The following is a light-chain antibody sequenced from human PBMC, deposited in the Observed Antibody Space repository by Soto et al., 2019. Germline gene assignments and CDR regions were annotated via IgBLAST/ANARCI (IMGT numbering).Light chain of an antibody. Sequence: EIVLTQSPATLSLSPGEIATLSCRASQSVSSYLAWYQQKPGQAPRLLIYDASNRATGIPARLSGSGSGTDFSLTISSLEPEDFAVYDCQHRSNWPPYTFGQGTKLEIK. CDR1: QSVSSY. CDR3: QHRSNWPPYT. CDR2: DAS. V-gene: IGKV3-11*01. J-gene: IGKJ2*01.